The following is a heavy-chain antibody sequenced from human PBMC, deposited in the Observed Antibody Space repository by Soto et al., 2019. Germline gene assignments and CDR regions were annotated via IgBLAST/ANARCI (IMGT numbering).Heavy chain of an antibody. D-gene: IGHD3-10*01. CDR1: GFSVSNKY. CDR2: IYSGGGT. Sequence: EVRLVETGGGLIQPGGSLSLSCAVSGFSVSNKYMNWVRQAPGKGLEWVSVIYSGGGTYYAESVKGRFTISRDNSKNTVYLQMNTLRAEDTAVYYCAREGGSYGPFDCWGQGTLVTVSS. V-gene: IGHV3-53*02. J-gene: IGHJ4*02. CDR3: AREGGSYGPFDC.